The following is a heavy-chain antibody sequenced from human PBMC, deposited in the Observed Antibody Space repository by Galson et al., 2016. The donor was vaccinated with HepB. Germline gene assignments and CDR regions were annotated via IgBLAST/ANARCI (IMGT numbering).Heavy chain of an antibody. Sequence: SLRLSCAVSGLKFSDYGFHWVRQAPGKGLEWVAVIFYDGSEKHYPDSVKGRFTISRDISKNTVYLQINSLRVDDTAVYYCARDRLWFGDNYLDYWGQGTLVTVSS. D-gene: IGHD3-10*01. CDR1: GLKFSDYG. J-gene: IGHJ4*02. CDR2: IFYDGSEK. CDR3: ARDRLWFGDNYLDY. V-gene: IGHV3-33*01.